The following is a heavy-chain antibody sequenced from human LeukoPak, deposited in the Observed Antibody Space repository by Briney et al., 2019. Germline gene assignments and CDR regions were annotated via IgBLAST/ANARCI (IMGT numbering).Heavy chain of an antibody. CDR3: ARKNWNYIGDAFDI. D-gene: IGHD1-7*01. V-gene: IGHV3-7*01. J-gene: IGHJ3*02. CDR2: IKQDGSEK. CDR1: GFTFSSYW. Sequence: GGSLRLSCAASGFTFSSYWMSWVRQAPGKGLEWVANIKQDGSEKYYVDSVKGRFTIPRDNAKNSLYLQMNSLRAEDTAVYYCARKNWNYIGDAFDIWGQGTMVTVSS.